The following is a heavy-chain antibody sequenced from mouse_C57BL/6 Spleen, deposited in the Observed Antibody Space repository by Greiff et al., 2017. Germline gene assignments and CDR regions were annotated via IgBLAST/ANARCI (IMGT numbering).Heavy chain of an antibody. CDR1: GYTFTSYW. J-gene: IGHJ2*01. CDR3: AREGVYYYGSRSSYFDY. Sequence: QVQLQQPGAELVKPGASVKLSCKASGYTFTSYWMQWVKQRPGQGLEWIGEIDPSDSYTNYNQKFKGKATLTVDTSSSTAYMQLSSLTSEDSAVYYCAREGVYYYGSRSSYFDYWGQGTTLTVSS. D-gene: IGHD1-1*01. CDR2: IDPSDSYT. V-gene: IGHV1-50*01.